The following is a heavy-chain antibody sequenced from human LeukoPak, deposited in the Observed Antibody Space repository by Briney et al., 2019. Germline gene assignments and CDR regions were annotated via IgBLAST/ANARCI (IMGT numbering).Heavy chain of an antibody. Sequence: PGKSLRLSCAASGFTFSSYGMHWVRQAPGKGLEWVAVIWYDGSNKYYADSVKGRFTISRDNSKNTLYLQMNSLRAEDTAVYYCARDLKSIRHGGWYPRYFQHWGQGTLVTVSS. V-gene: IGHV3-33*01. CDR1: GFTFSSYG. CDR2: IWYDGSNK. CDR3: ARDLKSIRHGGWYPRYFQH. D-gene: IGHD6-19*01. J-gene: IGHJ1*01.